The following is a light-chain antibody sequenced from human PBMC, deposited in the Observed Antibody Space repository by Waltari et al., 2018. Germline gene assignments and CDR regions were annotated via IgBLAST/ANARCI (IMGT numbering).Light chain of an antibody. CDR1: QSVSSSY. Sequence: EIVLTQSPGTLSLSPGERATLSGRASQSVSSSYLAWYQQTPGQAPRLPISGASSRATGIPNRFSGSASGTAFTPTISRLEPEVFAVYYCQQDGSSPGTFGQGTKVEIK. CDR3: QQDGSSPGT. V-gene: IGKV3-20*01. CDR2: GAS. J-gene: IGKJ1*01.